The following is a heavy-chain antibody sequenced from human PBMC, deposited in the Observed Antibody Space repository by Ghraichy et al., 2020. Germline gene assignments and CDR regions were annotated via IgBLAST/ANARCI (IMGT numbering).Heavy chain of an antibody. CDR3: ATLEPGQWLGGGYYNYYMDV. CDR2: ISGNSGST. D-gene: IGHD6-19*01. J-gene: IGHJ6*03. Sequence: GGSLRLSCAASGFTFDDYAMQWVRQAPGKGLEWVSLISGNSGSTYYEDSVKGRFTISRDNSKRFLYLQMDSLRTEDTALYYCATLEPGQWLGGGYYNYYMDVWGKGTTVTVSS. CDR1: GFTFDDYA. V-gene: IGHV3-43*02.